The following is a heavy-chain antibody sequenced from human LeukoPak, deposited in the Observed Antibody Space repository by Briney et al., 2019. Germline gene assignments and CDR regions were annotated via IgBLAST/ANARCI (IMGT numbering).Heavy chain of an antibody. V-gene: IGHV3-48*03. J-gene: IGHJ4*02. Sequence: PGGSLRLSCAASGFTFRNYEMNWVRQAPGKGLEWVSFINLSGTTIYYADSVKGRFTISRDNAKNSLYLQMNSLRAEDTAVYYCARGGDYYFDSSRYLDHWGQGTLVNVSS. D-gene: IGHD3-22*01. CDR3: ARGGDYYFDSSRYLDH. CDR1: GFTFRNYE. CDR2: INLSGTTI.